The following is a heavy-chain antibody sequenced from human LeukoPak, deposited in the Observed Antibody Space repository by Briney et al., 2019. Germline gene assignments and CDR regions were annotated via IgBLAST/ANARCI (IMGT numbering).Heavy chain of an antibody. Sequence: PSETLSLTCTVSGGSISSGSYYWSWIRQPAGKGLEWIGRIYTSGSTNYNPSLKSRVTISVDTSKNQFSLKLSSVTAADTAVYYCARDGYNWNYPGPCNWFDPWGQGTLVTVSS. CDR3: ARDGYNWNYPGPCNWFDP. J-gene: IGHJ5*02. D-gene: IGHD1-7*01. CDR1: GGSISSGSYY. CDR2: IYTSGST. V-gene: IGHV4-61*02.